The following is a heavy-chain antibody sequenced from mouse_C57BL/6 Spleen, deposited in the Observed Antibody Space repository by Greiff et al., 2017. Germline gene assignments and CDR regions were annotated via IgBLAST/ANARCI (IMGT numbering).Heavy chain of an antibody. V-gene: IGHV1-55*01. Sequence: QVHVKQPGAELVKPGASVKMSCKASGYTFTSYWIPWVKQRPGQGLEWIGDIYPGSGSTNYNEKFKSKATLTVDTSSSTAYMQLSSLTSEDSAVYYCARSLDYYFDYWGQGTTLTVSS. D-gene: IGHD3-3*01. CDR3: ARSLDYYFDY. J-gene: IGHJ2*01. CDR2: IYPGSGST. CDR1: GYTFTSYW.